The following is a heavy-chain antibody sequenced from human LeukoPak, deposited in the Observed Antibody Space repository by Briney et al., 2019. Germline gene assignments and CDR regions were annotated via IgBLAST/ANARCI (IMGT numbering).Heavy chain of an antibody. CDR2: ISGSGGGT. V-gene: IGHV3-23*01. D-gene: IGHD2-8*01. Sequence: GGSLRLSCAASGFTFSSYAMSWVRQAPGKGLEWVSGISGSGGGTYNADSVKGRFTISRNNSKNTLYLQMNSLRAEDTAVYYCAKNGVNYWYFDLWGRGTLVTVSS. CDR1: GFTFSSYA. J-gene: IGHJ2*01. CDR3: AKNGVNYWYFDL.